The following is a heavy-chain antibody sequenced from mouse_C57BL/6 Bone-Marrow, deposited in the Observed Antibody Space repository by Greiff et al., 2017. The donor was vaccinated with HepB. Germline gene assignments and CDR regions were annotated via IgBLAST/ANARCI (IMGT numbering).Heavy chain of an antibody. J-gene: IGHJ3*01. Sequence: VESGGDLVKPGGSLKLSCAASGFTFSSYGMSWVRQTPDKRLEWVATISSGGSYTYYPDSVKGRFTISRDNAKNTLYLQMSSLKSEDTAMYYCARHGWSWFAYWGQGTLVTVSA. CDR2: ISSGGSYT. CDR1: GFTFSSYG. V-gene: IGHV5-6*01. D-gene: IGHD2-3*01. CDR3: ARHGWSWFAY.